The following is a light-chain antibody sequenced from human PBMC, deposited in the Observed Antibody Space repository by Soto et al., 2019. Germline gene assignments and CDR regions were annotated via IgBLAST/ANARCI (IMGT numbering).Light chain of an antibody. CDR2: GAS. CDR3: QQYSNWPPGT. Sequence: EIVSTQSPGTLSLSPGERATLSCRAIQSVSSSYLAWYQQKPGQAPRLLIYGASTRATGIPARFSGSGSGTEFTLTISSLQSEDFAVYYCQQYSNWPPGTFGQGTKVDIK. CDR1: QSVSSSY. V-gene: IGKV3-15*01. J-gene: IGKJ1*01.